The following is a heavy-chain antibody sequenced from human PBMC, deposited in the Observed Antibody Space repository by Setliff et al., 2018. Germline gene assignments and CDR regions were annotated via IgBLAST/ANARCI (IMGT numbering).Heavy chain of an antibody. V-gene: IGHV4-34*01. CDR2: IYHSGST. CDR1: GQSFSDYY. Sequence: PSETLSLTCAIYGQSFSDYYWSWVRQPPGKGLEWIGEIYHSGSTNYNPSLKSRVTISVDTSKNQFSLKLSSVTAADTAVYYCARDRQYCSSPTCYSSYFYYYGMDVWGQGTTVTVS. J-gene: IGHJ6*02. D-gene: IGHD2-2*02. CDR3: ARDRQYCSSPTCYSSYFYYYGMDV.